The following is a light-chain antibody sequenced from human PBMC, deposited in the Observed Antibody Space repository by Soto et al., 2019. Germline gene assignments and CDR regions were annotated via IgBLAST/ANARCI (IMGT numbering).Light chain of an antibody. Sequence: EIVMTQSPGTLSVSPGERATLACRVSQSVGSHLAWYQQKPGQAPRLLIYGASIRATGSPVRFTGSGSGTEFTLISSSLQSEDFAVYYCQQYNLWPRTFGQGTKVEIK. CDR1: QSVGSH. J-gene: IGKJ1*01. CDR3: QQYNLWPRT. CDR2: GAS. V-gene: IGKV3-15*01.